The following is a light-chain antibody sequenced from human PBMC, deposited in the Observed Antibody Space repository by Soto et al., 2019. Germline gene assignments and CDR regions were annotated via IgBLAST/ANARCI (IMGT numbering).Light chain of an antibody. J-gene: IGKJ2*01. CDR3: QQYAGSLYT. Sequence: EIVLTQSPGTLSLSPGVRATLSCRASQSVSSSNLAWYQQKPGQAPRLLIYGASSRATGIPDRFSGGGSGTDFTLTISRLEPEDFAVYYCQQYAGSLYTFAQGTKVDIK. V-gene: IGKV3-20*01. CDR2: GAS. CDR1: QSVSSSN.